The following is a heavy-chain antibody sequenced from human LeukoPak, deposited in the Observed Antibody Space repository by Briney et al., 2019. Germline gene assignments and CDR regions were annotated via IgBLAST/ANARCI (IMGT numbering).Heavy chain of an antibody. V-gene: IGHV3-23*01. CDR3: AKDDYGVRFHYYYHGMDV. Sequence: GGSLRLSCAASGFTFSSYAMSWVRQAPGKGLEWVSAISGSGGSTYYADSVKGRFTISRDNSKNTLYLQMNSLRAEDTAVYYCAKDDYGVRFHYYYHGMDVWGQGTTVTVSS. CDR2: ISGSGGST. CDR1: GFTFSSYA. D-gene: IGHD4-17*01. J-gene: IGHJ6*02.